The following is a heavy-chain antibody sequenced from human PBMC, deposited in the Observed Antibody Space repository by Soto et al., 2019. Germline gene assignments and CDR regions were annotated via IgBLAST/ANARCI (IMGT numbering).Heavy chain of an antibody. CDR2: IYYSGST. D-gene: IGHD1-26*01. V-gene: IGHV4-59*01. CDR1: GGSISSYY. Sequence: QVQLQESGPGLVKPSETLSLTCTVSGGSISSYYWSWIRQPPGKGLEWIGYIYYSGSTNYNPSLKSRVTTXXDTAKNQSPLKLSSVTAADTAVYYCARRWGPTFDFWGQGTLVTVSS. CDR3: ARRWGPTFDF. J-gene: IGHJ4*02.